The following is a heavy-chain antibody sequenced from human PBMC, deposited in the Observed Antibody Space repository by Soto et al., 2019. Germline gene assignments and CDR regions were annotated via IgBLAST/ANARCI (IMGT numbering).Heavy chain of an antibody. CDR1: GFTFIIYA. J-gene: IGHJ1*01. D-gene: IGHD6-19*01. V-gene: IGHV3-23*01. CDR2: ISGSGVGT. CDR3: AKGVPGIAVAGTGYFQH. Sequence: GGSLRHSCAASGFTFIIYAMSWVRQAPGKGLEWVSGISGSGVGTHYADSVKGRFTISRDNSKNTVYLQMSSLRAEDTAVYYCAKGVPGIAVAGTGYFQHWGQGTLVTVSS.